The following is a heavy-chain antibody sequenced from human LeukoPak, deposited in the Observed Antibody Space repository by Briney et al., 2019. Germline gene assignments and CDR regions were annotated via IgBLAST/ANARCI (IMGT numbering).Heavy chain of an antibody. V-gene: IGHV4-39*07. J-gene: IGHJ4*02. CDR3: ARVKSLLHYVPYYFDY. Sequence: SGPTLVNPTQTLTLTCTFSGFLLSTSGVGVGWIRQPPGKELEWIGEINHSGSTNYNPSLKSRVTISVDTSKNQFSLKLSSVTAADTAVYYCARVKSLLHYVPYYFDYWGQGTLVTVSS. CDR2: INHSGST. D-gene: IGHD2/OR15-2a*01. CDR1: GFLLSTSGV.